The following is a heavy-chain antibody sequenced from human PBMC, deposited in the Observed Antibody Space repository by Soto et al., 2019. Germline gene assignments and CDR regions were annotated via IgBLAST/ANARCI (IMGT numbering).Heavy chain of an antibody. CDR1: GDSISSSNW. CDR2: LSHGGST. D-gene: IGHD3-9*01. V-gene: IGHV4-4*02. CDR3: ARVRALTVGPFDI. Sequence: QVQLQESGPGLVKPSGTLSLTCAVSGDSISSSNWWSWVRQPPGKGLEWIGELSHGGSTNYNPSLKSRVTISVDKSKNQFSLKLSSVTAADTAMYYCARVRALTVGPFDIWGQGTMVTVSS. J-gene: IGHJ3*02.